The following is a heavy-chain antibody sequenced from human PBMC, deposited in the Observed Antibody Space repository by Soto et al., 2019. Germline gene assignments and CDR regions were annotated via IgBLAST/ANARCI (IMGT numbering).Heavy chain of an antibody. V-gene: IGHV4-34*01. Sequence: KISETLSLTCAVYGGSFSGYYWSWIRQPPGKGLEWIGEINHSGSTNYNPSLKSRVTISVDTSKNQFSLKLSSVTAADTAVYYCARGCSEEWLPTPCYYYGMDGWGQGTTVTVSS. J-gene: IGHJ6*02. D-gene: IGHD3-3*01. CDR2: INHSGST. CDR3: ARGCSEEWLPTPCYYYGMDG. CDR1: GGSFSGYY.